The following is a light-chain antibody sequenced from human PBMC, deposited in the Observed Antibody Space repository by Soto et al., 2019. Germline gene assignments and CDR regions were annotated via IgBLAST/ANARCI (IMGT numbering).Light chain of an antibody. V-gene: IGLV2-8*01. CDR2: EVN. Sequence: ALTQPPSASGSPRQSVAISCTGTSNDVGGYNYVSWYQQHPGKAPKLMIYEVNKRPSGVPDRFSGSKSGNTASLTVSGLQAEDEADYYCSSYSGSSNVFGTGTKVTVL. J-gene: IGLJ1*01. CDR3: SSYSGSSNV. CDR1: SNDVGGYNY.